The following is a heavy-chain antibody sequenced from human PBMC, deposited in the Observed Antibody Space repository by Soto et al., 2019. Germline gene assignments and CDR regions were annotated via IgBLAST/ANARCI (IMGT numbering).Heavy chain of an antibody. J-gene: IGHJ4*02. V-gene: IGHV1-18*01. CDR3: ARVGPVTSEDYFDY. CDR1: GYTFTSYG. Sequence: ASVKVSCKASGYTFTSYGISWVRQAPGQGLEWMGWINPNSGNTNYAQKFQGRVTMTTDTSISTAYMELSRLRSDDTAVYYCARVGPVTSEDYFDYWGQGTLVTVSS. CDR2: INPNSGNT. D-gene: IGHD4-17*01.